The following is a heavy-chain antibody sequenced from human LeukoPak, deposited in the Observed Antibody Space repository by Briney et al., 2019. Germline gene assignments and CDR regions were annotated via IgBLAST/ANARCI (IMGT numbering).Heavy chain of an antibody. D-gene: IGHD6-13*01. V-gene: IGHV3-30-3*01. CDR2: ISYDGSNK. Sequence: GGSLRLSCAASGFAFSSYAMHWVRQAPGKGLEWVAVISYDGSNKYYADSVKGRFTISRDNSKNTLYLQMNSLRAEDTAVYYCAGEYLAAAADYWGQGTLVTVSS. CDR1: GFAFSSYA. J-gene: IGHJ4*02. CDR3: AGEYLAAAADY.